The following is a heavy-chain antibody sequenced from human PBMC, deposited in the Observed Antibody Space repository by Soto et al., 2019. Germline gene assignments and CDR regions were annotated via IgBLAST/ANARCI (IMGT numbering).Heavy chain of an antibody. CDR2: IYYSGST. D-gene: IGHD3-22*01. Sequence: QVQLQESGPGLVKPSQTLSLTCTVSGGSISSGGYYWSWSRQHPGKGLEWIGYIYYSGSTDYNPSLKSRVTISVDTSKNQFSLKLSAVTAADTAVYYCARESPDYYDSSGYHNWFDPWGQGTLVTV. V-gene: IGHV4-31*03. CDR3: ARESPDYYDSSGYHNWFDP. J-gene: IGHJ5*02. CDR1: GGSISSGGYY.